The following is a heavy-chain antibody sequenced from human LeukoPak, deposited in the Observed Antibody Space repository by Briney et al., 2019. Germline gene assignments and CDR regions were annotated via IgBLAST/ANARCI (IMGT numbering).Heavy chain of an antibody. Sequence: PGEPLNIPCQASGYRFTSYWSGWVRQMPGKGLEWMGIIYPGDADTRYSPSFQGQVTISADKSISTAYLQWSSLKASGTAMCYCARSTEGTTFDYWGQGTLVTVSS. CDR1: GYRFTSYW. CDR3: ARSTEGTTFDY. D-gene: IGHD1-14*01. CDR2: IYPGDADT. V-gene: IGHV5-51*01. J-gene: IGHJ4*02.